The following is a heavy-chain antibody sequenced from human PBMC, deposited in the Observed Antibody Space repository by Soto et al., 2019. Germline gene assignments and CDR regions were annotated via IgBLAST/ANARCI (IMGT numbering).Heavy chain of an antibody. J-gene: IGHJ6*02. Sequence: PGESLKISCKCSGYSFTSDWIGWVRPLPGKGLEWMGIIYPGDSDTRYSPSFQGQVTISADKSISTAYLQWSSLKASDTAMYYCARHGVSYYDFWSGYLGYYGMDVWGQGTTVTVSS. D-gene: IGHD3-3*01. CDR3: ARHGVSYYDFWSGYLGYYGMDV. CDR1: GYSFTSDW. CDR2: IYPGDSDT. V-gene: IGHV5-51*01.